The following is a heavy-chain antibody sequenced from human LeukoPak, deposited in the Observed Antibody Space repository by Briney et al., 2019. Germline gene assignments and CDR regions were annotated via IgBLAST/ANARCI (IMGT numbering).Heavy chain of an antibody. Sequence: ASVKVSCKASGYTFTSYHITWVRQAPGQGLEWMARIGTYNGNTNYAQMFQGRVTMTTDTSTSTAYMEVRSLRSDDTAVYYCARNRGYCSGGSCYGTYYYYYMDVWGKGTTVTVSS. CDR2: IGTYNGNT. CDR1: GYTFTSYH. CDR3: ARNRGYCSGGSCYGTYYYYYMDV. J-gene: IGHJ6*03. D-gene: IGHD2-15*01. V-gene: IGHV1-18*01.